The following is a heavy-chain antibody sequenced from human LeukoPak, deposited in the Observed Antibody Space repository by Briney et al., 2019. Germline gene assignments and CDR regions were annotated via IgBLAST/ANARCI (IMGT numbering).Heavy chain of an antibody. CDR1: GFTFSSYG. Sequence: QPGRSLRLSCAASGFTFSSYGMHWVRQAPGKGLEWVAVIWYDGSNKYYADSVKGRFTISRDNSKNTLYLQMNSLRAEDTAVYYCARDGHYYGSGSPFYFDYWGQGTLVTVSS. CDR2: IWYDGSNK. V-gene: IGHV3-33*01. J-gene: IGHJ4*02. CDR3: ARDGHYYGSGSPFYFDY. D-gene: IGHD3-10*01.